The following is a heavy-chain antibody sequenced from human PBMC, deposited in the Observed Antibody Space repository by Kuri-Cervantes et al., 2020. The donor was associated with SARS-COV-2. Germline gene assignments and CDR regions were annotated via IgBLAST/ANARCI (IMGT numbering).Heavy chain of an antibody. CDR2: ISYDGSNK. D-gene: IGHD6-6*01. CDR3: ARGLDSSYLNAFDI. J-gene: IGHJ3*02. CDR1: GFPFSTHG. V-gene: IGHV3-30*19. Sequence: GESLKISCSTSGFPFSTHGMHWVRQAPGKGLEWVAVISYDGSNKYYADSVKGRFTISKDNSKNTLYLQMNSLRAEDTAVYYCARGLDSSYLNAFDIWGQGTMVTVSS.